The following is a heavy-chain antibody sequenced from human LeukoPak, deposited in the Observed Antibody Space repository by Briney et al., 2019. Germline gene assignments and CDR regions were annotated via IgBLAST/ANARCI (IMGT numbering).Heavy chain of an antibody. Sequence: GGSLRLSCAASGFTFSSYEMNWVRQAPGKGLEWVAFIRYDGSNKYYADSVKGRFTISRDNSKNTLYLQMNSLRAEDTAVYYCNAVAGNGGEDYWGQGTLVTVSS. D-gene: IGHD6-19*01. CDR1: GFTFSSYE. CDR3: NAVAGNGGEDY. V-gene: IGHV3-30*02. CDR2: IRYDGSNK. J-gene: IGHJ4*02.